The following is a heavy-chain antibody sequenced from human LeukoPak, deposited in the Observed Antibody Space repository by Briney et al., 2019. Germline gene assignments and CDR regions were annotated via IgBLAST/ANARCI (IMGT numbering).Heavy chain of an antibody. D-gene: IGHD5-18*01. CDR3: TTIKRGDIFGYFDF. V-gene: IGHV4-59*11. CDR1: GGSMTTHH. Sequence: SETLSLTCTVSGGSMTTHHWNWIRQTPGKGLEWIGYVFDSGRTKVNPSLTSRVTLSTDTSKNQLSLRLSSVTAADMAVYYCTTIKRGDIFGYFDFWGQGVLVTVSS. CDR2: VFDSGRT. J-gene: IGHJ4*02.